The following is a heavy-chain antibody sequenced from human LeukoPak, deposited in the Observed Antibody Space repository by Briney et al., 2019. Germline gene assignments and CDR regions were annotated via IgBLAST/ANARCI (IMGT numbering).Heavy chain of an antibody. Sequence: ASVKVSCKASGYTFTGYYMHWVRQAPGQGLEWMGWINPNSGGTNYAQKFQGRVTVTRDTSISTAYMELSRLRSDDTAVYYCARDRSSGWDDVAFDIWGQGTMVTVSS. J-gene: IGHJ3*02. V-gene: IGHV1-2*02. D-gene: IGHD6-19*01. CDR3: ARDRSSGWDDVAFDI. CDR2: INPNSGGT. CDR1: GYTFTGYY.